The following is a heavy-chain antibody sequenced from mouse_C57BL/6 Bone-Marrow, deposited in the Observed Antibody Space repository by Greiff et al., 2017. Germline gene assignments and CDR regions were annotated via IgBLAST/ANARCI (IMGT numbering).Heavy chain of an antibody. Sequence: QVQLQQSGAELVRPGASVKLSCKASGYTFTDYYINWVKQRPGQGLEWIARIYPGSGNTYYNEKFKGKAKLTAEKSSSTSYMQLRSLTSEDSAVYFCARGRLRRKFRFAYWGQGTLGTVSA. J-gene: IGHJ3*01. D-gene: IGHD2-4*01. V-gene: IGHV1-76*01. CDR1: GYTFTDYY. CDR2: IYPGSGNT. CDR3: ARGRLRRKFRFAY.